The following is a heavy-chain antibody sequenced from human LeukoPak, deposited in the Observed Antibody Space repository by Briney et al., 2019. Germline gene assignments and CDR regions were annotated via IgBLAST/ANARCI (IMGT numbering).Heavy chain of an antibody. Sequence: SETLSLTCTVSSGSINGYYWSWIRQPPGQGLEWIGYVSYSGSTNYNPSLQSRVTISIGTSKNQFSLKLNSVTAADTAVYYCARVRYASGSCSSWFDPWGQGTLVTVSS. V-gene: IGHV4-59*01. D-gene: IGHD3-10*01. J-gene: IGHJ5*02. CDR3: ARVRYASGSCSSWFDP. CDR2: VSYSGST. CDR1: SGSINGYY.